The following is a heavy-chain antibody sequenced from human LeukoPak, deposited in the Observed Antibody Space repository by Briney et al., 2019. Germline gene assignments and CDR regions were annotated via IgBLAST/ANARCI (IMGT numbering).Heavy chain of an antibody. Sequence: ASVKVSCTASGYTFTSYYIHWVRQAPGRGLEWLGIINPGGGGTSYAEKFQGRVTMTRDTSTSTVYMELSSLRSEDTAVYYCARAPYAGVFDVWGQGTMVSVSS. J-gene: IGHJ3*01. CDR1: GYTFTSYY. CDR2: INPGGGGT. D-gene: IGHD2-8*01. CDR3: ARAPYAGVFDV. V-gene: IGHV1-46*01.